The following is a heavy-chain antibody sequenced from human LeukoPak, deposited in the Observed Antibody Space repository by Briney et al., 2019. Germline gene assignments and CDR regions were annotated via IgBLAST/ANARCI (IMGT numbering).Heavy chain of an antibody. Sequence: GGSLRLSCAASGFTFSNYFMSWVRQSPGKGLEWVSLIYSGSSTYYADSVKGRFTISRDTSKNTLYLQMNSLRAEDTAVYYCATYCSGGSWYFDYWGQGTLVTVPS. CDR2: IYSGSST. CDR1: GFTFSNYF. J-gene: IGHJ4*02. CDR3: ATYCSGGSWYFDY. V-gene: IGHV3-66*01. D-gene: IGHD2-15*01.